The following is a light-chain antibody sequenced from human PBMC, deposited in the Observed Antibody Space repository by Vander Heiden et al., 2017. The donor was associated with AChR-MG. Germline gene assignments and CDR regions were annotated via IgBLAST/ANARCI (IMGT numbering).Light chain of an antibody. CDR2: DAS. J-gene: IGKJ2*01. V-gene: IGKV1-33*01. CDR1: QAISNY. Sequence: DIQMTQSPSSLSASVGDRVTITCQASQAISNYLNWYQQKPGKGPKLLIYDASNLETGVPSRFSGSGSGTDFTVTISSLQAEDMATYYCQQYDNVPYTFGQGTKLEIK. CDR3: QQYDNVPYT.